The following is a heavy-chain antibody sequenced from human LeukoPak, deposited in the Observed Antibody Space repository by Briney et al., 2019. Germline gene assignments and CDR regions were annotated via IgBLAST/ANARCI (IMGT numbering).Heavy chain of an antibody. Sequence: PSETLSLTCAVYGGSFSGYYWSWLRQPPGKGLEWIGEINHSGSTNYNPSLKSRVTISVDKSKNQFSLKLSSVTAADTAVYYCARVSDCRSTSCYDLDYWGQGTLVTVSS. CDR1: GGSFSGYY. D-gene: IGHD2-2*01. CDR3: ARVSDCRSTSCYDLDY. V-gene: IGHV4-34*01. J-gene: IGHJ4*02. CDR2: INHSGST.